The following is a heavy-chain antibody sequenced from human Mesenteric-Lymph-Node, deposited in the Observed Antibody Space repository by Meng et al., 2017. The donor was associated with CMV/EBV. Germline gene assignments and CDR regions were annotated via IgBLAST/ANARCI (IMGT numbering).Heavy chain of an antibody. V-gene: IGHV1-2*02. Sequence: ASVKVSCKASGYTFTGYYMHWVRQAPGQGLEWMGWINPNSGGTNYAQKFQGRVTMTRDTSISTAYMELSRLRSDDTAVYYCARGAPYYDFWSGYPYYFDYWGQGTLVTVSS. CDR1: GYTFTGYY. D-gene: IGHD3-3*01. J-gene: IGHJ4*02. CDR2: INPNSGGT. CDR3: ARGAPYYDFWSGYPYYFDY.